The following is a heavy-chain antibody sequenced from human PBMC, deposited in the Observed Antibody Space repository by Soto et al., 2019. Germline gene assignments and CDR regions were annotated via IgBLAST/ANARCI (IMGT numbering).Heavy chain of an antibody. CDR2: ISSSSSTI. V-gene: IGHV3-48*02. CDR3: ARLITMIVVVIGQYGMDV. Sequence: GGSLRLSCAASGFTFSSYSMNWVRQAPGKGLEWVSYISSSSSTIYYADSVKGRFTISRDNAKNSLYLQMNSLRDEDTAVYYCARLITMIVVVIGQYGMDVWGQGTTVTGSS. D-gene: IGHD3-22*01. CDR1: GFTFSSYS. J-gene: IGHJ6*02.